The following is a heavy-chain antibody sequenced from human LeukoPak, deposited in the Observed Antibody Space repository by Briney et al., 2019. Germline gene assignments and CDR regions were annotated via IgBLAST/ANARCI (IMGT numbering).Heavy chain of an antibody. J-gene: IGHJ4*02. CDR2: IYYSGST. Sequence: SETLSLTCTVSGGSISSYYWSWIRQPAGKGLEWIGYIYYSGSTNYNPSLKSRVTISVDTSENQFSLKLSSVTAVDTAVYYCARVRIAVAGTIRYYFDYWGQGTLVTVSS. V-gene: IGHV4-59*01. CDR1: GGSISSYY. CDR3: ARVRIAVAGTIRYYFDY. D-gene: IGHD6-19*01.